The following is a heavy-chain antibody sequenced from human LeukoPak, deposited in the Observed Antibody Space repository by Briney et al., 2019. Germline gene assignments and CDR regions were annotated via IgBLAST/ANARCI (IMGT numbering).Heavy chain of an antibody. J-gene: IGHJ4*02. Sequence: SETLSLTCTVSGGSISSYYWSWIRQPPGKGLEWIGYIYYSGSTNYNPSLKSRVTISVDTSKNQFSLKLSSVTAADTAVYHCARESVAGKLLYIGYWGQGTLVTVSS. CDR1: GGSISSYY. D-gene: IGHD3-10*01. V-gene: IGHV4-59*01. CDR3: ARESVAGKLLYIGY. CDR2: IYYSGST.